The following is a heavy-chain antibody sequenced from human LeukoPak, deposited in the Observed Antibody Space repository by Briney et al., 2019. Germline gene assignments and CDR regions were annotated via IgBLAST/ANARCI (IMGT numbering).Heavy chain of an antibody. Sequence: GGSLRLSCAASGFTFSDYGMHWVRQAPGKGLEWVAFIRYDGRNKYPADSVQGRFTISRENSKNTVYLQMNSLKYDDTAVYYCAKASFSVQLEPLDYWGQGVLVTVSS. CDR2: IRYDGRNK. CDR1: GFTFSDYG. J-gene: IGHJ4*02. D-gene: IGHD1-1*01. CDR3: AKASFSVQLEPLDY. V-gene: IGHV3-30*02.